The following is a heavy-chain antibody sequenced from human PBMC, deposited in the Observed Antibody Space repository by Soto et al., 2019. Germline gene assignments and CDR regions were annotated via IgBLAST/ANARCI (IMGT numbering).Heavy chain of an antibody. D-gene: IGHD3-10*01. CDR3: AKAVSITVRGVPPTDV. CDR1: GFTFNHYG. Sequence: GGSLRLSCAASGFTFNHYGMHWVRQAPGKGLEWVAVISYDGSNKYYADSVKGRFTISRDNTKNTLYLEMNSLRAEDTAVYYCAKAVSITVRGVPPTDVWGKGTTVTVSS. CDR2: ISYDGSNK. V-gene: IGHV3-30*18. J-gene: IGHJ6*04.